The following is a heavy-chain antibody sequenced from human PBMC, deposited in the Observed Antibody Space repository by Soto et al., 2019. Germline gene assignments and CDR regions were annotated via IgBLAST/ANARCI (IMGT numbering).Heavy chain of an antibody. D-gene: IGHD3-16*01. CDR2: IYYSGST. V-gene: IGHV4-59*01. CDR3: ARVMEVFGGGYSPRLRWFAP. Sequence: SETLSLTCTVSGCSISSYYWSWIRQPPGKGLEWIGYIYYSGSTNYNPSLKSRVTISVDTSKNQFSLKLSSVTAADTAVYYCARVMEVFGGGYSPRLRWFAPGGRGTLVTVPS. CDR1: GCSISSYY. J-gene: IGHJ5*02.